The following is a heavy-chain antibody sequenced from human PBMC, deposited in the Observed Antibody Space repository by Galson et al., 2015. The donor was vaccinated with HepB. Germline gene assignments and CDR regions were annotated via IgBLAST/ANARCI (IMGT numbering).Heavy chain of an antibody. Sequence: SLRLSCAASGFTFSNAWMSWVRQAPGKGPEWVGRIKSKTGGGTTDYAAPVKGRFTISRDDSKNTLYLQMNSLKTEDTAVYYCTTDPTGEQWPPDYWGQGTLVTVSS. J-gene: IGHJ4*02. D-gene: IGHD6-19*01. CDR3: TTDPTGEQWPPDY. CDR1: GFTFSNAW. V-gene: IGHV3-15*01. CDR2: IKSKTGGGTT.